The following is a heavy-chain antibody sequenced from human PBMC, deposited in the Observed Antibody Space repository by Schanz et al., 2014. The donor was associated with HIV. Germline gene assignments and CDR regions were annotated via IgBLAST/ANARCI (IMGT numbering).Heavy chain of an antibody. CDR1: GFSLGDYY. D-gene: IGHD3-9*01. V-gene: IGHV3-11*04. CDR2: ITNSGNRM. CDR3: AREAYDISTGYYNPVLGY. J-gene: IGHJ4*02. Sequence: QEQLVESGGGSVKPGGSLRLSCAASGFSLGDYYMSWIRQAPGKGLEWISYITNSGNRMNYADSVKGRFTTSRDNSKNTLYLQMKSLRVEDTAVYYCAREAYDISTGYYNPVLGYWGQGTLVTVSS.